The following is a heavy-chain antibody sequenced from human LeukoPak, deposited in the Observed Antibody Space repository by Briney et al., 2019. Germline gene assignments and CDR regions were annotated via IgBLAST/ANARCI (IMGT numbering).Heavy chain of an antibody. Sequence: SETLSLTCTASGCSISGYYLSWVRQPPGKGLEWIGYIYYGGITNYKASLMSRITISVDMSKNQFSLKLNSVTAADTAVYYCARETSVAGFDNWGQGTLVTVSS. CDR3: ARETSVAGFDN. V-gene: IGHV4-59*01. J-gene: IGHJ4*01. CDR1: GCSISGYY. CDR2: IYYGGIT. D-gene: IGHD6-19*01.